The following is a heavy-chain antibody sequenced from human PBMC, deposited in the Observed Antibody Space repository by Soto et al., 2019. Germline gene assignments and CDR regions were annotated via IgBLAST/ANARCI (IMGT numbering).Heavy chain of an antibody. CDR2: TIDSGGRS. J-gene: IGHJ4*02. D-gene: IGHD6-19*01. V-gene: IGHV3-23*01. CDR1: GFTFSSHA. CDR3: AKDKMEQWLVGGYYDY. Sequence: EGQLLESGGGLVQPGGSLRLSCAASGFTFSSHAMSWVRQAPGKGLEWVSSTIDSGGRSYHADSVRGRFTISRDNSKNTLYLQMNSLRADDTAIYYCAKDKMEQWLVGGYYDYWGQGALVTVSS.